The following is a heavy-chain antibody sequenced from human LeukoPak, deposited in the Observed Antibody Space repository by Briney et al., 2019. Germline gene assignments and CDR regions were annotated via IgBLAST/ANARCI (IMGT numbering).Heavy chain of an antibody. V-gene: IGHV3-30*18. Sequence: GVSRRLSWEASEFTLGSLSMHGFGRVQGRGRGGVAVISYDGSVKYYADSVKGRFTISRDNSKNTLYLQMNSLRAEDTAVYYCAKDLAPRSPYYFDYWGQGTLVTVSS. CDR3: AKDLAPRSPYYFDY. CDR1: EFTLGSLS. J-gene: IGHJ4*02. CDR2: ISYDGSVK.